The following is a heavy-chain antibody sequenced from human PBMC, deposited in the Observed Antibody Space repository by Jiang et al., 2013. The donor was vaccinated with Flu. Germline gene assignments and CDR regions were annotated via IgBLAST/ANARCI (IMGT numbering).Heavy chain of an antibody. J-gene: IGHJ4*02. D-gene: IGHD4-11*01. Sequence: VWVSRINRDGRVTTYADSVKGRFTISRDNAENTLYLQMTALRAEDAAVYYCARDLAGGPNNYASPGDDFDYWGQGALVTVSS. CDR2: INRDGRVT. V-gene: IGHV3-74*01. CDR3: ARDLAGGPNNYASPGDDFDY.